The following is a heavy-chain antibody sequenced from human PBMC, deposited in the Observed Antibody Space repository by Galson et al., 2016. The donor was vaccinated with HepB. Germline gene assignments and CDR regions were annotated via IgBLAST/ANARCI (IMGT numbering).Heavy chain of an antibody. Sequence: SLRLSCAASGFTSGDAMHWVRQAPGKGLEYVSTISTNGRSTYYVDSVRGRFTISRDRSKNTLYLQMSSLRTEDTAMYYCVKSGYCDISGCFHAFDIWGQGTMVTVSS. D-gene: IGHD2-2*01. V-gene: IGHV3-64D*06. CDR2: ISTNGRST. J-gene: IGHJ3*02. CDR1: GFTSGDA. CDR3: VKSGYCDISGCFHAFDI.